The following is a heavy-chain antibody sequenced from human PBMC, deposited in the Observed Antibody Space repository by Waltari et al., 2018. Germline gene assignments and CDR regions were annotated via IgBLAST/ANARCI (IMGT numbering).Heavy chain of an antibody. V-gene: IGHV4-39*07. CDR2: IYSTGTT. CDR1: GGSISSSGFSANF. D-gene: IGHD6-19*01. J-gene: IGHJ4*02. CDR3: ATGGGIAVADS. Sequence: QLQLQESGPGLVKPSETLSLTCTVSGGSISSSGFSANFWRWIRQPPGKGLEWIGSIYSTGTTYYNPSLKSRVTISVDTSKNQFSLKLNSVTAADTAVYYCATGGGIAVADSWGQGTLVTVSS.